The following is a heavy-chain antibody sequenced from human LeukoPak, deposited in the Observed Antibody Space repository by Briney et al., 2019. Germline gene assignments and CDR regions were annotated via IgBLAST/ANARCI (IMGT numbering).Heavy chain of an antibody. CDR2: IYYSGST. J-gene: IGHJ5*02. V-gene: IGHV4-59*01. CDR1: GGSISSYY. Sequence: KPSETLSLTCTVSGGSISSYYWSWIRQPPGKGLEWIGYIYYSGSTNYNPSLKSRVTISVDTSKNQFSLKLSSVTAADTAVYCCARSSGYYYYSGNWFDPWGQGTLVTVSS. CDR3: ARSSGYYYYSGNWFDP. D-gene: IGHD3-22*01.